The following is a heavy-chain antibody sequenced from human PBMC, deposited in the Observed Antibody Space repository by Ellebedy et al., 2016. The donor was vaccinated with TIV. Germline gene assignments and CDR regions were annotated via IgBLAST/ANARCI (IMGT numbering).Heavy chain of an antibody. V-gene: IGHV4-59*01. CDR1: GGSISSYY. Sequence: MPGGSLRLSCTVSGGSISSYYWSWIRQPPGQGLEWIGYIYYIGSTNYNPSLKSRVTISVDTSKNQLSLKLTSVTAADTAVYYCARGGRITMIRGGAFDYWGQGTLVTVSS. J-gene: IGHJ4*02. CDR3: ARGGRITMIRGGAFDY. CDR2: IYYIGST. D-gene: IGHD3-10*01.